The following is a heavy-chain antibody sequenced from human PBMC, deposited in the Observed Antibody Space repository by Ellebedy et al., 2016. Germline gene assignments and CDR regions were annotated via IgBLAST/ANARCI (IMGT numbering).Heavy chain of an antibody. CDR1: GFAFGDYV. CDR3: SRRGRPSGSDYFYGVDV. V-gene: IGHV3-49*04. J-gene: IGHJ6*02. Sequence: GGSLRLSXTASGFAFGDYVMSWVRQAPGKGLEWVGFVRNKAFGETVEYAASVRGRFTISRDNSKSIAYLQINSLKIEDTGLYYCSRRGRPSGSDYFYGVDVWGQGTTVTVSS. D-gene: IGHD3-10*01. CDR2: VRNKAFGETV.